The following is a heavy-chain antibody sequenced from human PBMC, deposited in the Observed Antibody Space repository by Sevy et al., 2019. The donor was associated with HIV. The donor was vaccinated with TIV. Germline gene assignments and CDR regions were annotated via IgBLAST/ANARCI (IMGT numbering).Heavy chain of an antibody. Sequence: ASVKVSCKTSGYTFTSYGVSWIRHAPGQGLEWMGWISAYNGKTNYAQKFQGRVTMTADTSTGTAYMELTSLTSDDTAAYYCARDEGEQWLWTITGPNWFDPWGQGTLVTVSS. J-gene: IGHJ5*02. CDR1: GYTFTSYG. CDR3: ARDEGEQWLWTITGPNWFDP. D-gene: IGHD6-19*01. V-gene: IGHV1-18*01. CDR2: ISAYNGKT.